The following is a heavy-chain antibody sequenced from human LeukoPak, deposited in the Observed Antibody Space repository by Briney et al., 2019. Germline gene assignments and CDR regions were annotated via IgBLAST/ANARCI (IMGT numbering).Heavy chain of an antibody. D-gene: IGHD3-22*01. V-gene: IGHV3-48*02. Sequence: GRSLRLSCAASGFTFSSYSMNWVRQAPGKGLEWVSYISSSSSTIYYADSVKGRFTISRDNAKNSLYLQMNSLRDEDTAVYYCARDFRYYYDSSGYYGFDYWGQGTLVTVSS. CDR2: ISSSSSTI. CDR1: GFTFSSYS. CDR3: ARDFRYYYDSSGYYGFDY. J-gene: IGHJ4*02.